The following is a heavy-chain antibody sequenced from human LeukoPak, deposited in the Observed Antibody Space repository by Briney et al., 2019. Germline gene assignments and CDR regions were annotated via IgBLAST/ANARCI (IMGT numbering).Heavy chain of an antibody. CDR3: ARGYDSSGYYFPFDY. V-gene: IGHV1-69*01. CDR2: IIPIFGTA. Sequence: SVKVSCKASGGTFSIYAISWVRQAPGQGLEWMGGIIPIFGTANYAQKFQGRVTITADESTSTAYMELSSLRSEDTAVYYCARGYDSSGYYFPFDYWGQGTLVTVSS. D-gene: IGHD3-22*01. CDR1: GGTFSIYA. J-gene: IGHJ4*02.